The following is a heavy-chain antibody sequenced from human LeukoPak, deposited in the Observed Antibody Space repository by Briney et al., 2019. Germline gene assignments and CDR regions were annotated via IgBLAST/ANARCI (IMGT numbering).Heavy chain of an antibody. Sequence: PGRSLRLSCAASGFTFDDYAMHWVRQAPGKGLEWVSGISWNSGSIGYADSVKGRFTISRDNAKNSLYLQMNSLRVEDTAVYYCTPTYYDYSGYFDYWGQGTLVTVSS. J-gene: IGHJ4*02. CDR3: TPTYYDYSGYFDY. CDR1: GFTFDDYA. CDR2: ISWNSGSI. D-gene: IGHD3-22*01. V-gene: IGHV3-9*01.